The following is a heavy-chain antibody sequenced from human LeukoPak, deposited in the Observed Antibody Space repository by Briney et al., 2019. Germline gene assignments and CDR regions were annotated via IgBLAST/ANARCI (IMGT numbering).Heavy chain of an antibody. D-gene: IGHD6-6*01. CDR2: IDYSGST. CDR1: GGSISSYY. J-gene: IGHJ4*02. Sequence: SETLSLTCTVSGGSISSYYWSWIRQPPGKGLKWIATIDYSGSTYYNPSLKSQVTISVETSRNQFSLKLSSVTAADTAVYYCARSKWASSSSGIDYWGQGTLVSVSS. V-gene: IGHV4-59*08. CDR3: ARSKWASSSSGIDY.